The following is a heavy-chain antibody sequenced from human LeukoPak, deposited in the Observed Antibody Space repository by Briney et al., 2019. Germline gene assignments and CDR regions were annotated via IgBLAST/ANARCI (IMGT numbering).Heavy chain of an antibody. D-gene: IGHD6-19*01. V-gene: IGHV3-30*03. J-gene: IGHJ4*02. Sequence: PGGSLRLSCAASGFTFSSYGMHWVRQAPGKGLEWVAFISFDGSNKYYADSVKGRFTISRDNSKNTLYLQMNSLRAEDTAVYYCARQVAGLDYWGQGTLVTVSS. CDR3: ARQVAGLDY. CDR1: GFTFSSYG. CDR2: ISFDGSNK.